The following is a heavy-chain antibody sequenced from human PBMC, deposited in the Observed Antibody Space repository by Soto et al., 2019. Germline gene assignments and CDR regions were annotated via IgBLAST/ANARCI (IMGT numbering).Heavy chain of an antibody. CDR3: PRAPSTGSDSYYFDY. CDR2: IDYSGKT. Sequence: PSETLSLTCSVSGYLISSGYYWGWVRQTPGKGLEWLGSIDYSGKTYKNPSLKSRVSASVDLSQNQFSLNLRSVTAADTAVYFCPRAPSTGSDSYYFDYWGQGTLVTVSS. D-gene: IGHD2-2*01. J-gene: IGHJ4*02. CDR1: GYLISSGYY. V-gene: IGHV4-38-2*02.